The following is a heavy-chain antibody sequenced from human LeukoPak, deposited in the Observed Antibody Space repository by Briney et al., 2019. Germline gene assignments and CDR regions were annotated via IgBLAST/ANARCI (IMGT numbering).Heavy chain of an antibody. CDR1: GFTFSSYS. J-gene: IGHJ3*02. Sequence: PGGSLRLSCAASGFTFSSYSMDWVRQAPGKGLEWIGSIYYSGSTYYNPSLKSRVTISVDTSKNQFSLKLSSVTAADTAVYYCAREMTTVTTTDIWGQGTMVTVSS. V-gene: IGHV4-39*02. CDR3: AREMTTVTTTDI. D-gene: IGHD4-17*01. CDR2: IYYSGST.